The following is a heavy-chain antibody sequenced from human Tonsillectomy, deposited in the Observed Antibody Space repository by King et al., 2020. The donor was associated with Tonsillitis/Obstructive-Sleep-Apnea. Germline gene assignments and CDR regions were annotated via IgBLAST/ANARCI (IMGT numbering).Heavy chain of an antibody. Sequence: TLKESGPTPVKPPQNLTLTCTFSGFSLSTGGVGVGWIRQPPGQALEWLALIYWDDHKRYSPSLKSRLTISKDTSKHQVVLTMTNMDPVDTATYYCARGTYDSDAFDIWGQGTMVTVSS. CDR2: IYWDDHK. CDR3: ARGTYDSDAFDI. V-gene: IGHV2-5*02. J-gene: IGHJ3*02. CDR1: GFSLSTGGVG. D-gene: IGHD3-3*01.